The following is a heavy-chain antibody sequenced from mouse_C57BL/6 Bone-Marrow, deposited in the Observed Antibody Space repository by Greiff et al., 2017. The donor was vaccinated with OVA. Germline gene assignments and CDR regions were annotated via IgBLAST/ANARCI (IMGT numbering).Heavy chain of an antibody. J-gene: IGHJ1*03. V-gene: IGHV1-26*01. D-gene: IGHD1-1*01. CDR2: INPNNGGT. CDR1: GYTFTDYY. Sequence: VQLKQSGPELVKPGASVKISCKASGYTFTDYYMNWVKQSHGKSLEWIGDINPNNGGTSYNQKFKGKATLTVDKSSSTAYMELRSLTSEDSAVYYCARPYGSHWYFDVWGRGTAVTVSS. CDR3: ARPYGSHWYFDV.